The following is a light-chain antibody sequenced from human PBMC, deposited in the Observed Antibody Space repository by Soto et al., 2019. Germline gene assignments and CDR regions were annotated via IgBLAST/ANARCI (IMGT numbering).Light chain of an antibody. CDR1: QSISSS. CDR3: QQSYSTPYT. CDR2: AAS. Sequence: DIQMTQSPSSLSASVGDRVTITCRASQSISSSFNWYQQKPGKAPKLLIYAASSLQSGVPSRFSGSGSGTDFTLTISSLQPEDFATYYCQQSYSTPYTLGQGTKLEIK. V-gene: IGKV1-39*01. J-gene: IGKJ2*01.